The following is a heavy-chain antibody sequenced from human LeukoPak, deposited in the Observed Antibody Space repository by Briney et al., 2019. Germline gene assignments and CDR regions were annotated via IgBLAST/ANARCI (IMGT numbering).Heavy chain of an antibody. J-gene: IGHJ4*02. V-gene: IGHV3-74*01. CDR2: SNSDGSST. CDR3: VRSSGWPDY. D-gene: IGHD6-19*01. CDR1: GFTFSSYW. Sequence: QPGGSLRLSCAASGFTFSSYWMHWVRQAPGEGLVWVSRSNSDGSSTSYADSVKGRFTISRDSAKNTLYLQMYSLRVEDTAVYYCVRSSGWPDYWGQGTLVTVSS.